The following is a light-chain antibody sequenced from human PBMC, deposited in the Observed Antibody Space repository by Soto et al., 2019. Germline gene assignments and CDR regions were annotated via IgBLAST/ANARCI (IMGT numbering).Light chain of an antibody. CDR3: CSYSTSSIYV. J-gene: IGLJ1*01. Sequence: QSALTQPASVSGSPGQAITISCTGTSRDVGAYNYVSWYQHHPAKAPKLMIYDFSHRPSGVSHLCCVSKPGNTASLTLSGLQAEDEADYYCCSYSTSSIYVFGTGTKVTV. CDR2: DFS. CDR1: SRDVGAYNY. V-gene: IGLV2-14*01.